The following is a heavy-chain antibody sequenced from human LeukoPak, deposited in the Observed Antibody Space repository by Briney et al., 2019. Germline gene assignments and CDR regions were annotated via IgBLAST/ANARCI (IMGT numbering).Heavy chain of an antibody. D-gene: IGHD1-26*01. V-gene: IGHV3-21*01. CDR3: AKMYGGTYIGN. J-gene: IGHJ4*02. CDR2: ISTSSSYI. Sequence: NPGGSLRLSCAASGFIFSRNSMNWVRQAPGKGLEWVSSISTSSSYINYADSVKGRFTISRDNAKNSLYLQMNSLRAEDTAVYYCAKMYGGTYIGNWGQGTLVTVSA. CDR1: GFIFSRNS.